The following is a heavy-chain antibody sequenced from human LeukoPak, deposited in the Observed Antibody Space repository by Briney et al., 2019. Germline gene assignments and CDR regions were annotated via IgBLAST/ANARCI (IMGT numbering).Heavy chain of an antibody. Sequence: SSGTLSLTCAASGFTISSYYWSWIRQPPGKGLEWVGDIYYSGSTNYYPSLKSRVTISVDTSKNQFSLKLSSVTAADTAVYYCAYTNVLWFGELLYPNWFDPWGQGTLVTVSS. CDR2: IYYSGST. D-gene: IGHD3-10*01. CDR1: GFTISSYY. V-gene: IGHV4-59*01. CDR3: AYTNVLWFGELLYPNWFDP. J-gene: IGHJ5*02.